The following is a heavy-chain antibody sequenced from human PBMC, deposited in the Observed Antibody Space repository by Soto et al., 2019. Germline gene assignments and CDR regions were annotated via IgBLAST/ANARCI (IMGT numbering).Heavy chain of an antibody. CDR3: ARHGQAAADPFYYYYGMDV. Sequence: ASVKVSCKASGYTFTSYGFTWVRQAPGQGLEWMGWISAYNGNTNYAQKLQGRVTMTTDTSTSTAYMELRSLRSDDTAVYYCARHGQAAADPFYYYYGMDVWGQGTTVTVSS. CDR2: ISAYNGNT. J-gene: IGHJ6*02. CDR1: GYTFTSYG. V-gene: IGHV1-18*04. D-gene: IGHD6-13*01.